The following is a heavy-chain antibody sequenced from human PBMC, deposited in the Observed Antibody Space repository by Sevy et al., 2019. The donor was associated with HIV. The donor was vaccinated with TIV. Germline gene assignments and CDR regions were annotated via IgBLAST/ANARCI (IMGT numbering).Heavy chain of an antibody. CDR3: ARGGRMVRGVIMLVYFDY. CDR2: ISAYNGNT. J-gene: IGHJ4*02. D-gene: IGHD3-10*01. V-gene: IGHV1-18*04. Sequence: ASVKVSCKASGYTFTSYGISWVRQAPGQGLEWMGWISAYNGNTNYAQKLQCRVTMTTDTSTSTAYMELRSLRSDDTAVYYCARGGRMVRGVIMLVYFDYWGQGTLVTVSS. CDR1: GYTFTSYG.